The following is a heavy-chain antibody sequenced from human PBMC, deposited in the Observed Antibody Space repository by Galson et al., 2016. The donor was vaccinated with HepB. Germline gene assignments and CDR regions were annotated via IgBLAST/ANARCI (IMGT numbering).Heavy chain of an antibody. CDR3: ARALEYGSRNYYDYYAMDV. J-gene: IGHJ6*02. CDR2: IDPDDSYT. CDR1: GYRLTDYW. D-gene: IGHD4-17*01. Sequence: QSGAEVKEPGESLRISCQGSGYRLTDYWTTWVRQVPGKGLQWMGRIDPDDSYTNYSPSFQGHVTISVDKSINTAYLQWSTLKASDTAIYYCARALEYGSRNYYDYYAMDVWGPGTTVIVSS. V-gene: IGHV5-10-1*01.